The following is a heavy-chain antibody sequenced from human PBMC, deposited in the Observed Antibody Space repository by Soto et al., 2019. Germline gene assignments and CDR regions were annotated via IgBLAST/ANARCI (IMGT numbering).Heavy chain of an antibody. D-gene: IGHD2-2*01. CDR1: GFTFSSYA. V-gene: IGHV3-23*01. CDR3: AKGDIVVVPAANWFDP. Sequence: GGSLRLSCAASGFTFSSYAMSWVRQAPGKGLEWVSAISGSGGSTYYADSVKGRFTISRDNSKNTLYLQMNSLRAEDTAVYYCAKGDIVVVPAANWFDPWGQGTLVTVSS. CDR2: ISGSGGST. J-gene: IGHJ5*02.